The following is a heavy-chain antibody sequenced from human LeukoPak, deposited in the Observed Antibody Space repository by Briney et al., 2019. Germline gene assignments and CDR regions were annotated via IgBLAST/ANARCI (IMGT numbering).Heavy chain of an antibody. J-gene: IGHJ4*02. CDR3: AREGYCSGGTCYFDY. CDR1: GFTFGNYW. Sequence: GGSLRLSCAASGFTFGNYWMSWVRQAPGKGLEWVANIKQDGSQKYYVDSVKGRFTISRDNAKSSLYLQMNSLRVEDTAMYYRAREGYCSGGTCYFDYWGQGTLVTVSS. D-gene: IGHD2-15*01. CDR2: IKQDGSQK. V-gene: IGHV3-7*01.